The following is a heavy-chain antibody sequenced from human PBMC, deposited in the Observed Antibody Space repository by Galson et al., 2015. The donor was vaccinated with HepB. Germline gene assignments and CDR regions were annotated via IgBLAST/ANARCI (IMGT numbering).Heavy chain of an antibody. V-gene: IGHV1-18*01. CDR1: GYTFTSYG. CDR3: AREAYYYDSSPFFDY. CDR2: ISAYNGNT. J-gene: IGHJ4*02. D-gene: IGHD3-22*01. Sequence: SVKVSCKASGYTFTSYGISWVRQAPGQGLEWMGWISAYNGNTNYAQKLQGRVTMTTDTSTSTAYMELRSLRSDDTAVYYCAREAYYYDSSPFFDYWGQGTLVTVSS.